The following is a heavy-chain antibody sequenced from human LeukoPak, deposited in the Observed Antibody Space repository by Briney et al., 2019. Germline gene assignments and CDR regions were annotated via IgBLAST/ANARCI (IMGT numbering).Heavy chain of an antibody. V-gene: IGHV3-21*01. Sequence: PGGSLRLSCAASGFPFSSYSMDWVRQAPGKGLEWVSSISSSSSYIYYADSVKGRFTISRDNAKNALYLQMNSLRAEDTAVYYCARDGVSGWYGGTFDYWGQGTLVTVSS. D-gene: IGHD6-19*01. CDR1: GFPFSSYS. J-gene: IGHJ4*02. CDR3: ARDGVSGWYGGTFDY. CDR2: ISSSSSYI.